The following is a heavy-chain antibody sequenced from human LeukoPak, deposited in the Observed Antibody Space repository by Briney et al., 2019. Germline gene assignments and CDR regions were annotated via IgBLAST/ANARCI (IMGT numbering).Heavy chain of an antibody. CDR2: ISSSSSYI. Sequence: PGGSLRLSCAASGFTFCSYSMNWVRQAPGKGLEWVSSISSSSSYIYYADSVEGRFTISRDNAKNSLYLQMNSLRAEDMALYYCAKDMGVAGTMGAFDIWGQGTMVTVSS. CDR1: GFTFCSYS. CDR3: AKDMGVAGTMGAFDI. V-gene: IGHV3-21*04. J-gene: IGHJ3*02. D-gene: IGHD6-19*01.